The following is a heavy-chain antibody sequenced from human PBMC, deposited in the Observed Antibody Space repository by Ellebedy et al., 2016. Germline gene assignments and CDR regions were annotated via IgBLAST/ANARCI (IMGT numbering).Heavy chain of an antibody. CDR2: ISYDGSNK. CDR1: GFTFSSYA. J-gene: IGHJ4*02. Sequence: GESLKISCAASGFTFSSYAMHWVRQAPGKGLEWVAVISYDGSNKYYADSVKGRFTISRDNSKNTLYLQMNSLRAEDTAVYYCARDGSGSYYRGFDYWGQGTLVTVSS. V-gene: IGHV3-30-3*01. D-gene: IGHD1-26*01. CDR3: ARDGSGSYYRGFDY.